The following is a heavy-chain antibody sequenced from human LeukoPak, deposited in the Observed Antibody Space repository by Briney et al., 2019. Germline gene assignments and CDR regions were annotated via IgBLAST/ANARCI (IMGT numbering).Heavy chain of an antibody. J-gene: IGHJ6*02. D-gene: IGHD2-15*01. CDR3: ASPKVGNYYGMDV. CDR1: GFTFSSYA. CDR2: ISYDGSNK. V-gene: IGHV3-30-3*01. Sequence: GGSLRLSCAASGFTFSSYAMHWVRQAPGKGLEWVAVISYDGSNKYYADSVKGRFTISRDNSKNTLYLQMNSLRAEDTAVYYCASPKVGNYYGMDVWGQGTTATVSS.